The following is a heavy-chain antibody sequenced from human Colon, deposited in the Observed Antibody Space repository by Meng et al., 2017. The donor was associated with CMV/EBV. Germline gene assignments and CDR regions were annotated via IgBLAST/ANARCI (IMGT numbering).Heavy chain of an antibody. J-gene: IGHJ6*02. CDR3: AKVAGDPYYYYGMDV. V-gene: IGHV3-23*01. Sequence: GTLKISCAASGFTFSSYAMSWVRQAPGKGLEWVSAISGSGGSTYYADSVKGRFTISRDNSKNTLYLQMNSLRAEDTAVYYCAKVAGDPYYYYGMDVWGQGTTVTVSS. CDR1: GFTFSSYA. CDR2: ISGSGGST. D-gene: IGHD2-15*01.